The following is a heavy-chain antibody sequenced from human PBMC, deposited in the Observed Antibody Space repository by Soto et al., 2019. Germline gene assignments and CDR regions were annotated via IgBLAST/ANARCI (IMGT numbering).Heavy chain of an antibody. D-gene: IGHD2-8*01. V-gene: IGHV4-31*03. CDR1: GGSISSGGGY. CDR3: ARSHCTNGVCFRSNDAFDI. Sequence: QVQLQESGPGLVKPSQTLSLTCTVSGGSISSGGGYWSWIRQHPGKGLEWIGYIYYSGNTYYNPSLKSRVTISVYTSTNQFSLRLSSVTAADTAVYYCARSHCTNGVCFRSNDAFDIWGQGTMVTVSS. J-gene: IGHJ3*02. CDR2: IYYSGNT.